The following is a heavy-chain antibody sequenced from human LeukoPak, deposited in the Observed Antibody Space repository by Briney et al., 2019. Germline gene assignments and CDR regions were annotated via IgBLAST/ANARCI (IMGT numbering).Heavy chain of an antibody. V-gene: IGHV1-2*06. CDR2: INPNSGGT. Sequence: GASVKVSCKASGYTFTGYYMHWVRQAPGQGLEWMGRINPNSGGTNYAQKFQGRVTITADESTSTAYMELSSLRSEDTAVYYCAREGGAYYYDSSGLSGAFDIWGRGTMVTVSS. CDR1: GYTFTGYY. J-gene: IGHJ3*02. CDR3: AREGGAYYYDSSGLSGAFDI. D-gene: IGHD3-22*01.